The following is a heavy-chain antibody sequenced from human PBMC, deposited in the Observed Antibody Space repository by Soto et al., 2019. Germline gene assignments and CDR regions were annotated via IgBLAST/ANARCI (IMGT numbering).Heavy chain of an antibody. J-gene: IGHJ6*02. D-gene: IGHD2-15*01. Sequence: ASVEVSCKASGYTFTGYYMHWVRQAPGQGLEWMGWINPNSGGTNYAQKFQGWVTMTRDTSISTAYMELSRLRSDDTAVYYCARALGYCSGGSCRTYYYYYGMDVWGQGTTVTVSS. CDR2: INPNSGGT. CDR3: ARALGYCSGGSCRTYYYYYGMDV. CDR1: GYTFTGYY. V-gene: IGHV1-2*04.